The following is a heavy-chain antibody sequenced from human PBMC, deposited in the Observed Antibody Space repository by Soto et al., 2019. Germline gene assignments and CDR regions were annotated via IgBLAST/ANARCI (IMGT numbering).Heavy chain of an antibody. CDR1: GGTFIGYG. CDR2: SSGYNGDT. V-gene: IGHV1-18*04. CDR3: ARESGSAAPYYFYYAMDV. Sequence: ASVKVSCKASGGTFIGYGISWVRQAPGQGLEWMGWSSGYNGDTRYAQNFQGRVTMTTDASTNTAYMDLRTLRSDDTAVYYCARESGSAAPYYFYYAMDVWGQGTTVTVSS. D-gene: IGHD1-26*01. J-gene: IGHJ6*02.